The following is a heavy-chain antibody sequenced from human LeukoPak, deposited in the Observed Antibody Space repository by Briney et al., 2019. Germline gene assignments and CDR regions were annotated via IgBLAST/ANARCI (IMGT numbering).Heavy chain of an antibody. J-gene: IGHJ5*02. CDR1: GFTFSSYG. CDR2: ISYDGSNK. Sequence: GRSLRLSCAASGFTFSSYGMHWVRQAPGKGLEWVAVISYDGSNKYYADSVKGRFTISRDNSKNTLYLQMNSLRAEDTAVYYCAKGRGNYDYVWGIDNWSDPWGQGTLVTVSS. D-gene: IGHD3-16*01. CDR3: AKGRGNYDYVWGIDNWSDP. V-gene: IGHV3-30*18.